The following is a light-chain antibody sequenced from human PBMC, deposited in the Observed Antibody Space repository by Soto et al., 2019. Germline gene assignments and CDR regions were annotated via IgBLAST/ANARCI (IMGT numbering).Light chain of an antibody. CDR3: NSFTTTNAYV. CDR1: SSDVGGFDH. V-gene: IGLV2-14*03. J-gene: IGLJ1*01. CDR2: DVS. Sequence: QSALTQPASVSGSPGQSITISCTGASSDVGGFDHVSWYQQHPAKVPRLLIYDVSSRPSVVSDRFSGSKSSNTASLTISGRQAEDEAYYYCNSFTTTNAYVFGTGTKVTVL.